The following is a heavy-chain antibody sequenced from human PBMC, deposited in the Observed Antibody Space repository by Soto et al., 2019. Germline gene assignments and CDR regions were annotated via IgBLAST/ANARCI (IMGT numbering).Heavy chain of an antibody. J-gene: IGHJ3*02. Sequence: QVQLQESGPGLVKPSETLSLTCTVSGGSISSYYWSWIRQPPGKGLEWIGYIYYSGSTNYNPSLKGRTTISVDTSKLQFSLKLSSVTAAYTAVYYCARVWGGAFDIWGQGTMVTVSS. CDR1: GGSISSYY. V-gene: IGHV4-59*01. D-gene: IGHD3-10*01. CDR3: ARVWGGAFDI. CDR2: IYYSGST.